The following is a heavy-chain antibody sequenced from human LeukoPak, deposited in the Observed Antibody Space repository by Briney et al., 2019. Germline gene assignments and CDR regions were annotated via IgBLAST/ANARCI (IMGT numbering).Heavy chain of an antibody. J-gene: IGHJ4*02. V-gene: IGHV1-18*01. CDR1: GYTFTSYG. CDR3: ARFERRDGYNYGDY. CDR2: ISAYNGNT. Sequence: ASVKVSCKASGYTFTSYGISWVRQAPGQGLEWMGWISAYNGNTNYAQKLQGRVTMTTDTSTGTAYMELRSLRSDDTAVYYCARFERRDGYNYGDYWGQGTLVTVSS. D-gene: IGHD5-24*01.